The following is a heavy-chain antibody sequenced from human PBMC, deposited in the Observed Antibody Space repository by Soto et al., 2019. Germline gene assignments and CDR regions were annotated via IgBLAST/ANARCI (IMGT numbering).Heavy chain of an antibody. D-gene: IGHD6-19*01. CDR2: INHSGST. J-gene: IGHJ4*02. CDR3: VRDTGSGSGWYGI. Sequence: PSETLSLTCAVYGGSFSGYYWSWIRQPPGKGLEWIGEINHSGSTNYNPSLKSRVTISVDTPKNQFSLKLKSVTPEDTAVYYCVRDTGSGSGWYGIWGQGTQVTVSS. V-gene: IGHV4-34*01. CDR1: GGSFSGYY.